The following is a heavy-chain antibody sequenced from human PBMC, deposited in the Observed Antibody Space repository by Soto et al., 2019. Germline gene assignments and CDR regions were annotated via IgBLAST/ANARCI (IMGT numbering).Heavy chain of an antibody. CDR3: ARDPGPGIAAAGAYYYSYGMDV. CDR1: GYTFTSYG. J-gene: IGHJ6*02. Sequence: ASVKVSCKASGYTFTSYGISWVRQAPGQGLEWMGWISAYNGDTNYAQKLQDRVTMTTDTSTSTVYMELRSLRSDDTAVYYCARDPGPGIAAAGAYYYSYGMDVWGQGTTVTVS. CDR2: ISAYNGDT. D-gene: IGHD6-13*01. V-gene: IGHV1-18*01.